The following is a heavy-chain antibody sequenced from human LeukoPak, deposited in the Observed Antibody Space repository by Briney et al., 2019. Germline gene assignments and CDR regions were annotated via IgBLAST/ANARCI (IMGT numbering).Heavy chain of an antibody. CDR3: ARATAMVTYFDD. V-gene: IGHV4-34*01. CDR2: INHTGST. J-gene: IGHJ4*02. D-gene: IGHD5-18*01. CDR1: GGSFSGYY. Sequence: KPSETLSLTCAVSGGSFSGYYWSWIRQPPGKGLEWIGEINHTGSTNYNPSLKSRVTMSVDRSKNQFSLRLSSVTAADAAVYYCARATAMVTYFDDWGQGTLVTVSS.